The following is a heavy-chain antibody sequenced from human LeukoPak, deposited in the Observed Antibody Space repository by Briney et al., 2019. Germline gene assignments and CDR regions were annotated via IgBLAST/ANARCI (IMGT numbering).Heavy chain of an antibody. V-gene: IGHV3-53*01. D-gene: IGHD2-15*01. CDR2: ISNDGNT. CDR1: GFPIIANY. CDR3: ARDVYCSGGSCYQQ. J-gene: IGHJ1*01. Sequence: PGGARGLSWAASGFPIIANYMRGVRPAPRKGLEGVSVISNDGNTYYADAVKGRFTISRDISKNTLYLQMNSLRAEDTAVYYCARDVYCSGGSCYQQWGQGTLVTVSS.